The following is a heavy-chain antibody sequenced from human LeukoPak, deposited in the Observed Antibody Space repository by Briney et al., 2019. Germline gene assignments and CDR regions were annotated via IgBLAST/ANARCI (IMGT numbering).Heavy chain of an antibody. CDR1: GGSISSDSYY. V-gene: IGHV4-61*02. J-gene: IGHJ5*02. CDR3: AREGLGYCSGGSCYPNWFDP. CDR2: VYTNGST. Sequence: SETLCLTCTVSGGSISSDSYYWTWIRQPAGKGLEWIGRVYTNGSTNYNPSLKSRVTISIDTSKNHFSLKLSSVTAADTAVYYCAREGLGYCSGGSCYPNWFDPWGQGTLVIVSS. D-gene: IGHD2-15*01.